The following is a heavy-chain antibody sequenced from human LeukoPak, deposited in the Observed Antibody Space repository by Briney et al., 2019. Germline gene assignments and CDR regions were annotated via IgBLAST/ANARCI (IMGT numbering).Heavy chain of an antibody. CDR2: INPNSGGT. CDR1: GYTFTGYY. J-gene: IGHJ5*02. D-gene: IGHD1-26*01. Sequence: ASVKVSCKASGYTFTGYYMHWVRQAPGQGLEWMGWINPNSGGTNYAQKFQGRVTMTRDTSISTAYMELSRLRSDDTAVYYCARVGPISWGLLSSWFDPWGQGTLVTVSS. V-gene: IGHV1-2*02. CDR3: ARVGPISWGLLSSWFDP.